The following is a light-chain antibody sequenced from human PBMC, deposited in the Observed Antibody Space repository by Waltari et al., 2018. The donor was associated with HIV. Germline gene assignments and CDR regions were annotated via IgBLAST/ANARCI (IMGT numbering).Light chain of an antibody. J-gene: IGLJ2*01. CDR3: SAYAGSNNLVL. CDR1: SSDVGGYNY. CDR2: DVN. V-gene: IGLV2-8*01. Sequence: QSALTQPPSASGSLGQSVTISCTGTSSDVGGYNYVSWYQQYPGEAPKLIIYDVNKRPSGVPDRFSGSKAGNTASLTVSGLQGEDEAQYDCSAYAGSNNLVLFGGGTKLTVL.